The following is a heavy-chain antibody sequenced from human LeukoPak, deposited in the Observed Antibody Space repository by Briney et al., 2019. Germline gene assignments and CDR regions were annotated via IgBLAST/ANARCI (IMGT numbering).Heavy chain of an antibody. CDR3: ARDLDSSGYYFDY. J-gene: IGHJ4*02. CDR2: IYYSGST. CDR1: GGSISSSSYY. D-gene: IGHD3-22*01. V-gene: IGHV4-39*02. Sequence: PSETLSLTCTVSGGSISSSSYYWGWIRRPPGKGLEWIGSIYYSGSTYYNPSLKSRVTISVDTSKNQFSLKLSSVTAADTAVYYCARDLDSSGYYFDYWGQGTLVTVSS.